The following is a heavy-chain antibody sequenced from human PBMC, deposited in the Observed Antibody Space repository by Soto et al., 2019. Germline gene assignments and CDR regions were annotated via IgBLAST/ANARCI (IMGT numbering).Heavy chain of an antibody. D-gene: IGHD3-3*01. J-gene: IGHJ5*02. CDR3: ARWWSGSRQGFDP. Sequence: GESLKISCKGSGYSFTSYWIGWVRQMPGKGLEWMGIIYPGDSDTRYSPSFQGQVTISVDTSKNQFSLKLSSVTAADTAVYYCARWWSGSRQGFDPWGQGTLVTVSS. CDR2: IYPGDSDT. V-gene: IGHV5-51*01. CDR1: GYSFTSYW.